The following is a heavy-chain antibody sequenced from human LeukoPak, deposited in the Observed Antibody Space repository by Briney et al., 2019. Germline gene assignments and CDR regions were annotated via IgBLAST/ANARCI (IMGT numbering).Heavy chain of an antibody. D-gene: IGHD3-22*01. V-gene: IGHV4-59*01. CDR1: SGFISIYY. CDR2: INYSGRI. Sequence: SETLSLTCIVSSGFISIYYWSWIRQTPGKGLEWIAFINYSGRIKYNPSLQSRVSISLDTSKNHFSLQLRSVMAADTAVYYCARLVDYDNSGDPDIFDIWGQGTIVSIS. J-gene: IGHJ3*02. CDR3: ARLVDYDNSGDPDIFDI.